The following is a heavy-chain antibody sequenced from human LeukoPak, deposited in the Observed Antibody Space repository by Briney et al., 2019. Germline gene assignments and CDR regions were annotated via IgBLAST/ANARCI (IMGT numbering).Heavy chain of an antibody. CDR2: IRYDGSNK. J-gene: IGHJ4*02. CDR3: ATGAAADYFDY. CDR1: GFTFISYG. Sequence: GGSLSLSCAASGFTFISYGMHWVGQAPGKGLEGVAGIRYDGSNKYYADSAKGRFTSSRDNSKNTLYRQMNSLRTEDTAVYYCATGAAADYFDYWGQGTLVTVSS. D-gene: IGHD6-13*01. V-gene: IGHV3-33*01.